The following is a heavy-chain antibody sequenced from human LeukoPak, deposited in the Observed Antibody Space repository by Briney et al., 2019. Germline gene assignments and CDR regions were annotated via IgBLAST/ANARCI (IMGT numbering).Heavy chain of an antibody. Sequence: GGSLRLSCAPSGFTFSIYGMHWVRQAPGKGLEWLAFIRYDGSNKYYADSVKGRFTISRDNSKNTLYLQMNSLRAEDTALYYCAKILGSYWTPGYDYWGQGTLVTVSS. V-gene: IGHV3-30*02. J-gene: IGHJ4*02. D-gene: IGHD1-26*01. CDR2: IRYDGSNK. CDR3: AKILGSYWTPGYDY. CDR1: GFTFSIYG.